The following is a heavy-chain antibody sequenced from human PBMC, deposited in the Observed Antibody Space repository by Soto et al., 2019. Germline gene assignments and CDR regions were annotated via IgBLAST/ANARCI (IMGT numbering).Heavy chain of an antibody. CDR3: ARDRTRDSSSSRDYLDY. CDR1: GDSVSSNSSA. Sequence: SQTLSLTCAISGDSVSSNSSAWNWISQSPSRGLEWLGRTYYRSKWYNDYAVSVKSRITINPATSKNQLSLQLNSVTPEDTAGYYCARDRTRDSSSSRDYLDYWGKGTLVTVSS. D-gene: IGHD6-6*01. CDR2: TYYRSKWYN. V-gene: IGHV6-1*01. J-gene: IGHJ4*02.